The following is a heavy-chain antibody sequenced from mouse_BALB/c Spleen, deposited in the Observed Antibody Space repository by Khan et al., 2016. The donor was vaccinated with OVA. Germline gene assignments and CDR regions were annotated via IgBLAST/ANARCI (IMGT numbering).Heavy chain of an antibody. CDR2: ILPGNGST. CDR3: ARYGNYWCFDV. CDR1: GYTFSNYW. D-gene: IGHD2-1*01. V-gene: IGHV1-9*01. J-gene: IGHJ1*01. Sequence: QVQLQQSGAELMKPGTSVKISCKATGYTFSNYWIEWVKQRPGHGLEWIGEILPGNGSTNYHEKFKDKATFTADTSSNIAYMQLSSLTSEDSAVYYCARYGNYWCFDVWGEGTTVTVSS.